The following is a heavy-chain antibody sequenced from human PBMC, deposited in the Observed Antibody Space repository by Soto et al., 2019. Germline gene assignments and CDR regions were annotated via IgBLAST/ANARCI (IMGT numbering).Heavy chain of an antibody. CDR2: IYWDDDK. J-gene: IGHJ5*02. V-gene: IGHV2-5*02. Sequence: SGPTLVNPTQTLRLTCTFSVFSLSTSGVGVGWIRQPPGKALEWLALIYWDDDKRYRPSLKSRLTITKDTSKNQVVLTLTKLDTVDTATYYCARGGWTTYYSPFFDPWGQGTLVTVSS. D-gene: IGHD3-10*01. CDR3: ARGGWTTYYSPFFDP. CDR1: VFSLSTSGVG.